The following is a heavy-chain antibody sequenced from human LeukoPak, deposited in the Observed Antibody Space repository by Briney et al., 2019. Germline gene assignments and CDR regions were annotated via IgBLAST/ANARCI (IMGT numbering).Heavy chain of an antibody. CDR2: SPRGDIT. Sequence: PGGSLRLSCAASGFTVSSNYMNWVRQAPGKGLEWVSGISPRGDITYYKDSVRGRFTISRDNFKNTVSLQLNSLRAEDTAMYYCAKDDDWGRFNHWGQGTLVTVSS. CDR1: GFTVSSNY. J-gene: IGHJ1*01. D-gene: IGHD3-16*01. V-gene: IGHV3-53*01. CDR3: AKDDDWGRFNH.